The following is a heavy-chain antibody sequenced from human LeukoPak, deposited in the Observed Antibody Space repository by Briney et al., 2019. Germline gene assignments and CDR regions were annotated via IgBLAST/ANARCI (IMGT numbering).Heavy chain of an antibody. CDR3: ARARGSIFGVVIDY. CDR1: GGSISSYY. CDR2: IYYSGST. Sequence: PSETLSLTCTVSGGSISSYYWSWIRQPPGKGLEWIGYIYYSGSTNYNPSLKSRVTILVDTSKNQFSLKLSSVTAADTAVYYCARARGSIFGVVIDYWGQGTLVTVSS. J-gene: IGHJ4*02. D-gene: IGHD3-3*01. V-gene: IGHV4-59*01.